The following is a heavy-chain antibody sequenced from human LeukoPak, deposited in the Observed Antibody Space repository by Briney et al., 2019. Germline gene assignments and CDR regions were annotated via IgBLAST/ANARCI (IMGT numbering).Heavy chain of an antibody. CDR2: ISSSSSYI. J-gene: IGHJ4*02. Sequence: PGGSLRLSCAASGFTFSSYSMNWVRQAPGKGLEWVSSISSSSSYIYYADSVKGRFTTSRDNAKNSLYLQMNSLRAEDTAVYYFARDFGLGNFPDYWGQGTLVTVSS. V-gene: IGHV3-21*01. CDR3: ARDFGLGNFPDY. D-gene: IGHD3-10*01. CDR1: GFTFSSYS.